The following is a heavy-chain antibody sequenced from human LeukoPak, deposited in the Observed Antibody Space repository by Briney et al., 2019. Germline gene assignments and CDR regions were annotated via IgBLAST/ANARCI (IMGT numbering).Heavy chain of an antibody. CDR3: ARQGKGTREYFDY. J-gene: IGHJ4*02. D-gene: IGHD3-10*01. CDR1: GGSISSSSYY. Sequence: PSETLSLTCTVSGGSISSSSYYWGWIRQPPGKGLEWIGSIYYSGSTYYNPSLKSRVTISVDTSKNQFSLELSSVTAADTAVYYCARQGKGTREYFDYWGQGTLVTVSS. CDR2: IYYSGST. V-gene: IGHV4-39*01.